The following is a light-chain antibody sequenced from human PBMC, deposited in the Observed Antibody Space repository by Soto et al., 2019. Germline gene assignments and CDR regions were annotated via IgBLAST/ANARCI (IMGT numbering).Light chain of an antibody. CDR1: QSISSW. Sequence: DIQMTQSPSTLSASVGDRVTITCRASQSISSWLAWYQQKPGKAPKLLIYDASSLESGVPSRFSGSGSGTEFTLTISSLRPDDFATYYCQQYNSYSPWTFGPGTKVDIK. V-gene: IGKV1-5*01. J-gene: IGKJ1*01. CDR3: QQYNSYSPWT. CDR2: DAS.